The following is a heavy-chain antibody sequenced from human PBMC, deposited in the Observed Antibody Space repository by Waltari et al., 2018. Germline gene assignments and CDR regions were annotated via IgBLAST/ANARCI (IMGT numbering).Heavy chain of an antibody. Sequence: EVQLVESGGGLVKPGGSLRLSCAASGFTFSNAWMNWVRQAPGKGLEWVGRIKSKTDGGTTDYAAPVKGRFTISRDDSKNTLYLQMNSLKTEDTAVYYCTTEILRSYDILTGYYSDAFDIWGQGTMVTVSS. CDR3: TTEILRSYDILTGYYSDAFDI. CDR1: GFTFSNAW. J-gene: IGHJ3*02. CDR2: IKSKTDGGTT. V-gene: IGHV3-15*07. D-gene: IGHD3-9*01.